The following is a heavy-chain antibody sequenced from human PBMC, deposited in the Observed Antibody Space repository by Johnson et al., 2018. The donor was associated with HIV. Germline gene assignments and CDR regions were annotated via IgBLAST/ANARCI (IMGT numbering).Heavy chain of an antibody. CDR1: GFTFSTYA. Sequence: MQLVESGGGLVQPGGSLRLSCAASGFTFSTYAMYWVRQAPGKGLEYVSGISSNGVRTYYANSVKGRFTISRDTSNNTVYLQMKSVTAEDTAVYYCARDPFPRFFAFDMGGQGTVVNVSS. V-gene: IGHV3-64*01. D-gene: IGHD2/OR15-2a*01. J-gene: IGHJ3*02. CDR3: ARDPFPRFFAFDM. CDR2: ISSNGVRT.